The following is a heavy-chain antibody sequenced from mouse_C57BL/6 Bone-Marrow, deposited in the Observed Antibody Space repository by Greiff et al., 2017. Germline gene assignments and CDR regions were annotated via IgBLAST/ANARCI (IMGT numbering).Heavy chain of an antibody. CDR3: ARLRGWGFDY. J-gene: IGHJ2*01. CDR1: GYTFTSYW. Sequence: QVQLQQPGAELVRPGSSVKLSCKASGYTFTSYWMDWVKQRPGQGLEWIGNIYPSDSETHYTQKFKDKATLTVDKSSSTAYLQLSSLTSEDSAVYYCARLRGWGFDYWGQGTTLTVSS. CDR2: IYPSDSET. V-gene: IGHV1-61*01.